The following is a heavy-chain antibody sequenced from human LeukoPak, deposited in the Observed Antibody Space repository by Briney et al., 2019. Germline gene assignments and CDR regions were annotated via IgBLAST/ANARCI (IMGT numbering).Heavy chain of an antibody. CDR3: ARDYFTSYYYYGMDV. CDR2: MNNDGSIR. D-gene: IGHD2/OR15-2a*01. V-gene: IGHV3-74*01. J-gene: IGHJ6*02. CDR1: GFTFSTYW. Sequence: GGSLRLSCAASGFTFSTYWMHWVRQAPGKGLVWVSRMNNDGSIRDYADSVKGRFTISRDNAKNSLYLQMNSLRAEDTAVYYCARDYFTSYYYYGMDVWGQGTTVTVSS.